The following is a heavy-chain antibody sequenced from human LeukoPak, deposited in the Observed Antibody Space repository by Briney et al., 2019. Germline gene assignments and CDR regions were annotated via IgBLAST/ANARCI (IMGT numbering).Heavy chain of an antibody. CDR2: ISYDGSNK. D-gene: IGHD2-15*01. CDR1: GFTFSSYA. CDR3: ARVSGYCSGGSCPPLDAFDI. V-gene: IGHV3-30*04. J-gene: IGHJ3*02. Sequence: GGSLRLSCAASGFTFSSYAMHWVRQAPGKGLEWVAVISYDGSNKYYADSVKGRFTISRDNSKNTLYLQMNSLRAEDTAVYYCARVSGYCSGGSCPPLDAFDIWGRGTMVTVSS.